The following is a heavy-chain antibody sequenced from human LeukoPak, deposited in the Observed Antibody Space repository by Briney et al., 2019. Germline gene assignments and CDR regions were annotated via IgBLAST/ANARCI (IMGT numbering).Heavy chain of an antibody. V-gene: IGHV3-23*01. CDR2: ITESGGST. J-gene: IGHJ4*02. CDR1: GFTFSTHV. Sequence: GGSLRLSCAASGFTFSTHVMYWVRQAPGKGLEWVLAITESGGSTYYADSVKGRFTISRDNSKNTLYLQMSSLRAEDTAIYYCAKRTTVTKAFDYWGQGTLVTVSS. D-gene: IGHD4-17*01. CDR3: AKRTTVTKAFDY.